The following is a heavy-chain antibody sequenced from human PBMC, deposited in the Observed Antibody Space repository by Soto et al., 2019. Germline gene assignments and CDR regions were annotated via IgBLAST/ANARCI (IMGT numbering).Heavy chain of an antibody. V-gene: IGHV1-2*02. CDR1: GYTFTGYY. Sequence: ASVKVSCKASGYTFTGYYMHWVRQAPGQGLEWMGWINPNSGGTNYAQKFQGRVTMTRDTSISTAYMELSRLRSDDTAVYYCARGPPLLLWVGESFGPWGQGTLGTVSS. D-gene: IGHD3-10*01. J-gene: IGHJ5*02. CDR2: INPNSGGT. CDR3: ARGPPLLLWVGESFGP.